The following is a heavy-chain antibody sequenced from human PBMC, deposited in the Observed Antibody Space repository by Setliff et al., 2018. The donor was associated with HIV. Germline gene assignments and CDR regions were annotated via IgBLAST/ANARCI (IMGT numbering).Heavy chain of an antibody. J-gene: IGHJ4*02. CDR2: IYYSGST. CDR3: ARRTLITGYDY. CDR1: GGSIRSSSSY. V-gene: IGHV4-39*01. Sequence: PSETLSLTCTVSGGSIRSSSSYWGWIRQPPGKGLEWIGIIYYSGSTYYKPSLKSRLTISVDTSKNQFSLKLSSVTAADTAVYYCARRTLITGYDYWGQGTLVTVSS. D-gene: IGHD3-16*01.